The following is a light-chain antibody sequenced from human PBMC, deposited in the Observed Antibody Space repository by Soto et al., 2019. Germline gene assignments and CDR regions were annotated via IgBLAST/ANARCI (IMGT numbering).Light chain of an antibody. Sequence: DIQMTQSPSSLSASVGDRVTITCRASQSIVTYLNWYLQKPGKDPKLLIYAASTLQSGVPSRFSGSGSGTDFTPTISSLQPEDFATYFCQQSYSTPPWTFGQGTKVEIK. J-gene: IGKJ1*01. CDR1: QSIVTY. V-gene: IGKV1-39*01. CDR3: QQSYSTPPWT. CDR2: AAS.